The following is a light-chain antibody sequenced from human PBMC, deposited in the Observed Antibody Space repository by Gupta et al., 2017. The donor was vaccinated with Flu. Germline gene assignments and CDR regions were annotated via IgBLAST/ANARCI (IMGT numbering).Light chain of an antibody. CDR3: CSYAGSSRV. Sequence: QSALTQPRSVSGSPGQSVTISCTGTSSDVGGYNYVSWYQQHPGKAPKLMIYDVSKRPSGVPDRFSGSKSGNTASLTTSGLQAEDEADYYCCSYAGSSRVFGGGTKRTVL. V-gene: IGLV2-11*01. CDR2: DVS. J-gene: IGLJ2*01. CDR1: SSDVGGYNY.